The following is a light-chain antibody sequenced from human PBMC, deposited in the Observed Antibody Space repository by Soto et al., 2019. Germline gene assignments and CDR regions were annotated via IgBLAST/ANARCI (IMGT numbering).Light chain of an antibody. CDR3: HKYNSAPLT. V-gene: IGKV1-27*01. CDR1: QGIGVY. Sequence: DIQMTQSPSSLSASLGDRVTITCRASQGIGVYLAWFQQKPGNAPKLLIYAACTLQSGVPSRFSGSGSGTDFTLTVSSLQPEDVATYYCHKYNSAPLTFGGGTRVEIK. J-gene: IGKJ4*01. CDR2: AAC.